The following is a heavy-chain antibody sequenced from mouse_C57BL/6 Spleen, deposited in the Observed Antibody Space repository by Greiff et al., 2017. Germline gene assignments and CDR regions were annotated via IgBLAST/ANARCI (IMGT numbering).Heavy chain of an antibody. CDR3: ARRDYGYDSLDY. CDR2: IDPSDSYT. Sequence: VQLQQSGAELVRPGTSVKLSCKASGYTFTSYWMHWVKQRPGQGLEWIGVIDPSDSYTNYNQKFKGKATLTVDTSSSTAYMQLSSLTSEDSAVYYCARRDYGYDSLDYWGQGTTLTVSS. J-gene: IGHJ2*01. D-gene: IGHD2-2*01. V-gene: IGHV1-59*01. CDR1: GYTFTSYW.